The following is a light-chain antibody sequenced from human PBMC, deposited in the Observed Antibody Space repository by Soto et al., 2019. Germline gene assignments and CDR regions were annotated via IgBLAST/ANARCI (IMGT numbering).Light chain of an antibody. CDR2: EVS. J-gene: IGLJ1*01. CDR1: SSDVGAYDY. V-gene: IGLV2-14*03. CDR3: SSYTTSSTRV. Sequence: QSALTQPASVSGSPGQSITISCTGTSSDVGAYDYASWYQQHPDKAPKLMIYEVSYRPSGVSNRFSGSKSVNTATLTISWLQAEDEADYYCSSYTTSSTRVFGTGTKVTVL.